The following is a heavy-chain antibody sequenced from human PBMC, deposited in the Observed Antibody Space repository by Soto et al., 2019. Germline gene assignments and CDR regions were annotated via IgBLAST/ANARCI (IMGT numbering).Heavy chain of an antibody. V-gene: IGHV3-53*01. J-gene: IGHJ3*02. D-gene: IGHD3-22*01. CDR2: IYSGGST. Sequence: GGSLRLSCAASGFTVSSNYMSWVRQAPGKGLEWVSVIYSGGSTYYADSVKGRFTISRDNSKNTLYLQMNSLRAEDTAVYYCARDSGLTYYYDSSGSAYFDIWGQGTMVTV. CDR3: ARDSGLTYYYDSSGSAYFDI. CDR1: GFTVSSNY.